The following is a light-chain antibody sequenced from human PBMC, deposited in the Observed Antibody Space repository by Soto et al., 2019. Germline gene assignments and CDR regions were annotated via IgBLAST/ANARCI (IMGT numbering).Light chain of an antibody. Sequence: IQVTQSRSSLSASVGRRFTITCRASQSISTYLNWYQKKPGKAPNLLIYDASRLQSGVPSRFSGSGAGTDFTLSISSVQTEDFATYFCQQSYMDPITFGQGTRLEIK. CDR1: QSISTY. CDR3: QQSYMDPIT. CDR2: DAS. J-gene: IGKJ5*01. V-gene: IGKV1-39*01.